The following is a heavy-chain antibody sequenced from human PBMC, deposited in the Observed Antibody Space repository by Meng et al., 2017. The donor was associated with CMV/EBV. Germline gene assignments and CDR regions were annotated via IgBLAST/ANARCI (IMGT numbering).Heavy chain of an antibody. D-gene: IGHD2-21*01. CDR2: INSDGSST. CDR3: ARDALYCGGDCYSDY. Sequence: GESLKISCAASGFTFSSYWMHWVRQAPGKGLVWVSRINSDGSSTSYADSVKGRFTISRDNAKNTLYLQMNSLRAEDTAVYYSARDALYCGGDCYSDYWGQGTLVTVSS. CDR1: GFTFSSYW. V-gene: IGHV3-74*01. J-gene: IGHJ4*02.